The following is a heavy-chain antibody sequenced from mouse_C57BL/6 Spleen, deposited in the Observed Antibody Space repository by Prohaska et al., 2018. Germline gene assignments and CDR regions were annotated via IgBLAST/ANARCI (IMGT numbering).Heavy chain of an antibody. CDR2: RNSDGIAI. D-gene: IGHD1-1*01. CDR1: GFTFSGFW. J-gene: IGHJ1*03. CDR3: MRYGSSYWYFAV. V-gene: IGHV11-2*01. Sequence: EVQLLETGGGLVQPGGSRGLSCEGSGFTFSGFWMSWVRQTPGKTLEWIGDRNSDGIAINYAPFIKARFTIFRHNDKRTLYLQISNVRSEDTATYFCMRYGSSYWYFAVWVTGTTVTVSS.